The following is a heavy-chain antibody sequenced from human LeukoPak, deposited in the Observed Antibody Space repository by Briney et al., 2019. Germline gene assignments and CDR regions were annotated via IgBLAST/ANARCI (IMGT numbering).Heavy chain of an antibody. J-gene: IGHJ4*02. CDR2: INPSGGRT. D-gene: IGHD6-13*01. Sequence: ASVKVSCKASGYTFTNYYMHWERQAPGQGLEWMGIINPSGGRTSYAQNFQGRVTMTRDTSTSTVYMEVSSLRSEDTAVYYCARGPYSSSWDEDYWGQGTLVTVSS. CDR1: GYTFTNYY. CDR3: ARGPYSSSWDEDY. V-gene: IGHV1-46*01.